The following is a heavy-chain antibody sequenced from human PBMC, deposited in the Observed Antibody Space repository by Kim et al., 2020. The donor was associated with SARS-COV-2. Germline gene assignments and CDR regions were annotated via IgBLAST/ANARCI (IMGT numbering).Heavy chain of an antibody. CDR2: TYYRSKWYN. D-gene: IGHD6-13*01. CDR3: ARDFFSSWYENEGNWYDA. Sequence: SQTLSLTCAISGDSVSSNSAACNWIRQSPSRGLEWLGRTYYRSKWYNDYAVSVKSRITINPDTSKNQFSLQLNSVTPEDTAVYYCARDFFSSWYENEGNWYDAWGQGTLVTVTS. J-gene: IGHJ5*02. CDR1: GDSVSSNSAA. V-gene: IGHV6-1*01.